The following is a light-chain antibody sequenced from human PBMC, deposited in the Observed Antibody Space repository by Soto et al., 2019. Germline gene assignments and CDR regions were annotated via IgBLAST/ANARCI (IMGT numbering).Light chain of an antibody. J-gene: IGKJ1*01. Sequence: SRKTQSRSTLSEYVGDRDTITCRASQNINIWLAWYQQKPGKAPKLLIHKASSLESGVPSRFSGSGSGTEFTLTISSLQPDDFATYYCQQYNTLRAFGQGTKV. V-gene: IGKV1-5*03. CDR3: QQYNTLRA. CDR2: KAS. CDR1: QNINIW.